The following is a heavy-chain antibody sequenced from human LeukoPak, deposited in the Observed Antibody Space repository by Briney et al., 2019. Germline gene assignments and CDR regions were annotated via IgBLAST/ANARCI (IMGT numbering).Heavy chain of an antibody. CDR3: ARRYCSGGSCYGGFDP. CDR2: IYTSGST. CDR1: GGSIGSYY. J-gene: IGHJ5*02. V-gene: IGHV4-4*09. D-gene: IGHD2-15*01. Sequence: PSETLSLTCTVSGGSIGSYYWSWIRQPPGKGLEWIGYIYTSGSTNYNPSLKSRVTISVDTSKNQFSLKLSSVTAADTAVYYCARRYCSGGSCYGGFDPWGQGTLVTVSS.